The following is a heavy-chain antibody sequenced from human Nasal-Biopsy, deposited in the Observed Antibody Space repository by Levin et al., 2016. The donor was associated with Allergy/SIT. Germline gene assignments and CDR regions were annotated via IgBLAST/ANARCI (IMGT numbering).Heavy chain of an antibody. CDR2: IKSKPSGGTI. CDR1: GPGFSDGW. D-gene: IGHD7-27*01. J-gene: IGHJ2*01. V-gene: IGHV3-15*01. Sequence: GGSLRLSCVYTGPGFSDGWMNWVRQAPGRGLEWVGRIKSKPSGGTIDYAAPLRGRFTISRDDSKNTLYLQMNSLETEDTAVYYCAAPTTWGRRWYFDLWGRGTLVTVSS. CDR3: AAPTTWGRRWYFDL.